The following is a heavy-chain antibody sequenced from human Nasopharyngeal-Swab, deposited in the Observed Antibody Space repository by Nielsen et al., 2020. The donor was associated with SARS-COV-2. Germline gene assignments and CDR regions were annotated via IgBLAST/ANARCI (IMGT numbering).Heavy chain of an antibody. CDR3: ARPTMIRLRPYYFDY. V-gene: IGHV3-49*03. Sequence: GGSLRLSCTSSGFTFGDYDVSWFRQAPGKGLEWIGFIRSKTYGAATEYAASVYGRFTISRDDSKSIAYLQMNSLKTEDTAVYFCARPTMIRLRPYYFDYWCQGTQVTVSS. D-gene: IGHD3-10*01. J-gene: IGHJ4*02. CDR1: GFTFGDYD. CDR2: IRSKTYGAAT.